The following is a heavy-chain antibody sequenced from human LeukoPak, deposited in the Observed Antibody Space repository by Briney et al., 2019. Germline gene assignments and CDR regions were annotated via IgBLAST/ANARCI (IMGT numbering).Heavy chain of an antibody. D-gene: IGHD6-19*01. CDR2: VIYTGST. CDR3: ASTGEMYSSGWYFDF. V-gene: IGHV4-59*01. CDR1: GGSISSYY. J-gene: IGHJ4*02. Sequence: PSEILSLTCTVSGGSISSYYWSWIRQPPGKGLEWIGYVIYTGSTNYNPSLKSRVTISIDTSKNQFSLNLSSVTAADTAVYYCASTGEMYSSGWYFDFWAREPWSPSPQ.